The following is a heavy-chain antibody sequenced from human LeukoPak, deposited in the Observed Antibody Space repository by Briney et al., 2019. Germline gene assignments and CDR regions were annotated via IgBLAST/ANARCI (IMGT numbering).Heavy chain of an antibody. CDR1: GGSISSYY. D-gene: IGHD5-18*01. CDR3: ARVTRIQLSIDI. CDR2: IYYSGST. J-gene: IGHJ3*02. V-gene: IGHV4-59*01. Sequence: SETLSLTCTVSGGSISSYYWSWIRQPPGKGLEWIGYIYYSGSTNYNPSLKSRVTISVDTSKNQFSLKLSSVTAADTAVYYCARVTRIQLSIDIWGQGTMVTVSS.